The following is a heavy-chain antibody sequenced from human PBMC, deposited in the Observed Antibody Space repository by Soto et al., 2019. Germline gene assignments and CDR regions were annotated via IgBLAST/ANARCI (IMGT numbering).Heavy chain of an antibody. CDR2: ISYSGIT. CDR3: ARDDCSGGSCYFDY. D-gene: IGHD2-15*01. Sequence: PSETLSLTCTVSGGSVSSGSYYWNWIRQPPGKRLEWIGYISYSGITHYSPSLKSRVAIAVDTSKNHFSLKLSSVTAADTAVYYCARDDCSGGSCYFDYWGQGTLVTVSS. CDR1: GGSVSSGSYY. J-gene: IGHJ4*02. V-gene: IGHV4-61*03.